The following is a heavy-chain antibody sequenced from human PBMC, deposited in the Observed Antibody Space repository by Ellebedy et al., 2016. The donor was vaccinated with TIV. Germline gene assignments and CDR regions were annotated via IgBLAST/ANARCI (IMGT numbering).Heavy chain of an antibody. J-gene: IGHJ4*02. Sequence: SETLSLTXTVSGGSISSYYWSWIRQPPGKGLEWIGYIYYSGSTNYNPSLKSRVTISVDTSKNQFSLKLSSVTAADTAVYYCARGRDRYHFDYWGQGTLVTVSS. CDR3: ARGRDRYHFDY. CDR1: GGSISSYY. V-gene: IGHV4-59*01. D-gene: IGHD1-14*01. CDR2: IYYSGST.